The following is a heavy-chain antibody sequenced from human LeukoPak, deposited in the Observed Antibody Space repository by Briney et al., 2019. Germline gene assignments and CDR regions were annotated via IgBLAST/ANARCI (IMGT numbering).Heavy chain of an antibody. CDR3: AKDMGDYYGSGSYPLFHY. V-gene: IGHV3-43*02. CDR1: GFRFSSYA. CDR2: ITGDGSSA. J-gene: IGHJ4*02. Sequence: PGGSLRLSCAASGFRFSSYAMHWVRQAPGKGLEWVSLITGDGSSAYYADSVKGRFTISRDNSKNSLYLQMSSLRTEDIALYYCAKDMGDYYGSGSYPLFHYWGQGTLVTVSS. D-gene: IGHD3-10*01.